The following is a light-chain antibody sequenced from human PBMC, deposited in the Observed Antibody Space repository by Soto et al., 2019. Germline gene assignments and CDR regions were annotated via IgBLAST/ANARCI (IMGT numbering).Light chain of an antibody. J-gene: IGKJ4*01. CDR2: AAS. CDR3: QQYGASPFT. CDR1: ESVNNNY. V-gene: IGKV3-20*01. Sequence: ENVLTQSPGTLSLSPGEEATLSCRASESVNNNYLAWYQQIPGQAPRLLIYAASSRATGIPDRFSGRGSGTDFTLTISRLEPEDFAVYYCQQYGASPFTFGGGTKVDIK.